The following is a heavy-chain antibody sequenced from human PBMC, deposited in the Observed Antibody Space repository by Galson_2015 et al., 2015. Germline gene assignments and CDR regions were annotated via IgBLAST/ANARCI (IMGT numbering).Heavy chain of an antibody. CDR2: IKQDGSEK. J-gene: IGHJ6*02. Sequence: SLRLSCAASGFTFGTYWMSWVRQAPGKGLEWVANIKQDGSEKYYVDSVKGRFTISRDNTKSSLYLQMNSLRAEDTAVYYCARFDNRNSYNGMDVWGQGTTVTVSS. V-gene: IGHV3-7*03. CDR1: GFTFGTYW. D-gene: IGHD1-7*01. CDR3: ARFDNRNSYNGMDV.